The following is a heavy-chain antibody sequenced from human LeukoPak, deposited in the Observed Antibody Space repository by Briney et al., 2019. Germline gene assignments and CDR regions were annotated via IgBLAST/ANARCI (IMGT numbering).Heavy chain of an antibody. D-gene: IGHD5-12*01. J-gene: IGHJ3*01. V-gene: IGHV5-10-1*01. Sequence: GESLKISCKGSGYSFTTYWISWVRQMPGKGLEWMGRIDPSDSYTNYSPSFQGHVTISADKSISTAYLQWSSLKASDTAIYYCARRLSGYETAFDLWGQGTMVTVSS. CDR1: GYSFTTYW. CDR2: IDPSDSYT. CDR3: ARRLSGYETAFDL.